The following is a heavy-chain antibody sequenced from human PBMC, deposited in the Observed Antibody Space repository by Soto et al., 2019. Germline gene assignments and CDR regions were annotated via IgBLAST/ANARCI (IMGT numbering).Heavy chain of an antibody. V-gene: IGHV4-30-2*01. CDR2: IYHSGST. CDR3: ASAINGYYFDY. J-gene: IGHJ4*02. Sequence: SETLSLTCAVSGGSISSGGYSWSWIRQPPGKGLEWIGYIYHSGSTYYNPSLKSRVTISVDRSKNQFSLKLSSVTAADTAVYYCASAINGYYFDYWGQGTLVTVPQ. CDR1: GGSISSGGYS. D-gene: IGHD2-8*01.